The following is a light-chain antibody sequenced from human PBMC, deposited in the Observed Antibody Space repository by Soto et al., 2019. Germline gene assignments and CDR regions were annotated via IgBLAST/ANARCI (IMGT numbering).Light chain of an antibody. CDR2: DVS. CDR3: DSYTSSSSYV. Sequence: QSALTQPASVSGSPGQSIAISCTGTGSDVGGYRYVSWYQQHPGKAPKLIIYDVSNRPSGVSDRFSGSKSGNTAFLTISGLQSEDEADYYCDSYTSSSSYVFGTGTKLTVL. CDR1: GSDVGGYRY. V-gene: IGLV2-14*01. J-gene: IGLJ1*01.